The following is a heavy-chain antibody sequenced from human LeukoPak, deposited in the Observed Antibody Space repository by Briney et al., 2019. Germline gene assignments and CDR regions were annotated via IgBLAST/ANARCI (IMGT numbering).Heavy chain of an antibody. CDR3: ARGSHNWNY. Sequence: SETLSLTCTVSGGPISSSSYYWGWIRQSPGKGLEWIGLIHYSGSTNYNPSLKSRLSISVDTSKNQFSLKLSSVTAADTAVYYCARGSHNWNYWGQGTLVTVSS. V-gene: IGHV4-61*05. CDR1: GGPISSSSYY. D-gene: IGHD1-20*01. J-gene: IGHJ4*02. CDR2: IHYSGST.